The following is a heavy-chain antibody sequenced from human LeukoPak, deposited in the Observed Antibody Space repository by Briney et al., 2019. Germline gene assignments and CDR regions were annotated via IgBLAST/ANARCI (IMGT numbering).Heavy chain of an antibody. Sequence: GGSLRLSCAASGFTFSSYGTHWVRQAPGKELEWVAFIRYDGSNKYYADSVKGRFTISRDNSKNTLYLQMNSLRAEDTAVYYCAKDPQYYYDSSGYFNYWGQGTLVTVSS. CDR1: GFTFSSYG. CDR2: IRYDGSNK. V-gene: IGHV3-30*02. D-gene: IGHD3-22*01. J-gene: IGHJ4*02. CDR3: AKDPQYYYDSSGYFNY.